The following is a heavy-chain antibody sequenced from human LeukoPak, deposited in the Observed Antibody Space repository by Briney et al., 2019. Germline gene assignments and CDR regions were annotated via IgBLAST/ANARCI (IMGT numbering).Heavy chain of an antibody. CDR2: IWYDERNK. D-gene: IGHD6-13*01. J-gene: IGHJ4*02. V-gene: IGHV3-33*01. CDR1: GFSSSTYG. CDR3: ARALLPYSSIYYFDY. Sequence: GVSLRLSCAASGFSSSTYGMHWVRQAPGKGLEWVAGIWYDERNKYYEASVKGRFTISRDNSKNPLYLQMNSLRAEDRAVYYCARALLPYSSIYYFDYWGQGTLVTVSS.